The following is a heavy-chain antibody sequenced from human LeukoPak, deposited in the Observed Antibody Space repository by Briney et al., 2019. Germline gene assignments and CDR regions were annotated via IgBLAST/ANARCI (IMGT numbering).Heavy chain of an antibody. J-gene: IGHJ4*02. CDR2: IYYSGST. CDR3: ASYSGSYLFDY. Sequence: SETLSLTCTVSGGSISSSSYYWGWIRQPPGKGLEWIGSIYYSGSTYYNPSLKSRVTISVDTSKNQFSLKLSSVTAADTAVYYCASYSGSYLFDYWGQGTLVTVSS. CDR1: GGSISSSSYY. D-gene: IGHD1-26*01. V-gene: IGHV4-39*01.